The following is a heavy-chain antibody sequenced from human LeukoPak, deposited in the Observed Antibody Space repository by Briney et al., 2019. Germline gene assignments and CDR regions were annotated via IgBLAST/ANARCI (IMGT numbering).Heavy chain of an antibody. D-gene: IGHD2-2*03. J-gene: IGHJ6*03. V-gene: IGHV3-30*02. Sequence: GGSLRLSCVASGFIFSSYAMHWVRQAPGKGLEWVAFIRYDGSNKYYADSVKGRFTISRDNSKNTLYLQMNSLRAEDTAVYYCAKDGGYCSSTSCYYYYMDVWGKGTTVTVSS. CDR2: IRYDGSNK. CDR3: AKDGGYCSSTSCYYYYMDV. CDR1: GFIFSSYA.